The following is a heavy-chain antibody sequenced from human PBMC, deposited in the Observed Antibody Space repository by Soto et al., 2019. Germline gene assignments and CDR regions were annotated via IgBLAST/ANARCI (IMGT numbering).Heavy chain of an antibody. D-gene: IGHD1-26*01. CDR3: ARDLAKGGGSAGFDY. J-gene: IGHJ4*02. V-gene: IGHV1-2*02. Sequence: ASVKVSCKASGYTFTVYYMHWVRQAPGQGLEWMGWINPKSGGTMYPQKFQGRVTMTWDTSVSTAYMALTRLRSDDTAVYYCARDLAKGGGSAGFDYWGQGTLVTVSS. CDR2: INPKSGGT. CDR1: GYTFTVYY.